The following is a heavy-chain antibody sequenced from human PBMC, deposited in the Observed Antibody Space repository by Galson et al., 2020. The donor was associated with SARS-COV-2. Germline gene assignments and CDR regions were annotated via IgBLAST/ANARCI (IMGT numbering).Heavy chain of an antibody. CDR1: GYSFGKYG. Sequence: ASVKVSCTTSGYSFGKYGITWVRQAPGQGLEWMGWISGYNGNTNYAQKFEDRVAMTTDTSTTTVYMELRSLTYDDTAVYYCVRAPQGQMARWCFDLWGQGTLVTVSS. V-gene: IGHV1-18*01. CDR3: VRAPQGQMARWCFDL. D-gene: IGHD2-8*01. J-gene: IGHJ5*02. CDR2: ISGYNGNT.